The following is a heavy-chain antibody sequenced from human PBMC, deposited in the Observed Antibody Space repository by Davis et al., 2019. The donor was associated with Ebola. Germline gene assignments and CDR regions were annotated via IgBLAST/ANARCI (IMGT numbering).Heavy chain of an antibody. CDR3: AREERNYYGSGRVRHYGMDV. V-gene: IGHV1-2*06. Sequence: SVKVSCKAYGYTFTGYYMHWVRQAPGQGLEWMGRINPNSGRTHYAQKFQGRVTMTRDTSISTAYMELSSLRSEDTAVYYCAREERNYYGSGRVRHYGMDVWGKGTTVTVSS. CDR1: GYTFTGYY. CDR2: INPNSGRT. D-gene: IGHD3-10*01. J-gene: IGHJ6*04.